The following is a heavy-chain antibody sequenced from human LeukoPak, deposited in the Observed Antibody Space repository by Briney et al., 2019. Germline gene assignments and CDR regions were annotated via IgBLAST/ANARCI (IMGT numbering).Heavy chain of an antibody. D-gene: IGHD3-10*01. CDR3: ASLWFGELWGDT. J-gene: IGHJ5*02. CDR2: IKHDGSEN. V-gene: IGHV3-7*01. CDR1: GFTFIESW. Sequence: GGSLRLSCAASGFTFIESWMTWVRQAPGKGLEWVANIKHDGSENYYVDSVKGRFTISRDNARNSLSLQMNSLRAEDTAVYYCASLWFGELWGDTWGQGTLVTVSS.